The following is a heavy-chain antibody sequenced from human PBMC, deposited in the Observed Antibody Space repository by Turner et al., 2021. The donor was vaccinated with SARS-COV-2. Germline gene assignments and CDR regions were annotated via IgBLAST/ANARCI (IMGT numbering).Heavy chain of an antibody. CDR2: IYNSGNT. J-gene: IGHJ4*02. D-gene: IGHD6-13*01. Sequence: QVQLQESGPGLVKPSQTLSLTCTVSGGSISSGGYYWSWIRQHPGKGLEWIGYIYNSGNTYYTPSLKSRVTISVDSYKNQFSLKLSSVTAADTAVYFCARSSTSSNRFDYWGQGTLVTVSS. CDR1: GGSISSGGYY. V-gene: IGHV4-31*03. CDR3: ARSSTSSNRFDY.